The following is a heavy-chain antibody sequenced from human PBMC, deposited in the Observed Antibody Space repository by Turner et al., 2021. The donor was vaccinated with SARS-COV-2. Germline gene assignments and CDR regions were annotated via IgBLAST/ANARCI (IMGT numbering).Heavy chain of an antibody. J-gene: IGHJ6*02. V-gene: IGHV4-39*01. CDR3: AGEEVVFRASHTLYYYGMDV. Sequence: QLQLQASGPGLVKPSETLSLTCTVSGGSISSSSYYWGWIRQPPGKGLEWSGSSYYSGSTYYNPSLKSRVTISVDTSKNQFSLKLSSVTAADTAVYYCAGEEVVFRASHTLYYYGMDVWGQGTTVTVSS. D-gene: IGHD3-22*01. CDR2: SYYSGST. CDR1: GGSISSSSYY.